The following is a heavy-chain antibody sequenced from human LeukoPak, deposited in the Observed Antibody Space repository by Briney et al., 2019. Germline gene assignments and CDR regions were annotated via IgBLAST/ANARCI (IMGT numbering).Heavy chain of an antibody. V-gene: IGHV3-23*01. J-gene: IGHJ4*02. CDR2: ISGSGGST. D-gene: IGHD2-15*01. Sequence: AGGSLRLSCAASGFTFSSYAMSWVRQAPGKGLEWVSAISGSGGSTYYADSVKGRFTISRDNSKNTLYLQMNSLRAEDTAVYYCAKGGYCSGGSCYHADYRFDYWGQGTLVTVSS. CDR3: AKGGYCSGGSCYHADYRFDY. CDR1: GFTFSSYA.